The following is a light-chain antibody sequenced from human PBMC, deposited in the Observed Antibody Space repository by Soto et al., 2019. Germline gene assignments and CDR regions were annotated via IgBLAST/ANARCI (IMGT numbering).Light chain of an antibody. J-gene: IGLJ1*01. CDR2: EVT. Sequence: QSALTQPPSASGSPGQSVTISCTGTSSDIGGYKYVSWCQQHPGKAPKLIIYEVTKRASGVPDRFSGSKSGNTASLTVSGLQAEDEAEYYCSSYRGIGNSLVFGAGTKLTVL. CDR1: SSDIGGYKY. CDR3: SSYRGIGNSLV. V-gene: IGLV2-8*01.